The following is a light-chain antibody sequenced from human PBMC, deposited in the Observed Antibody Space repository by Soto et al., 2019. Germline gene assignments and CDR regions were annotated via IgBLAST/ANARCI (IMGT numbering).Light chain of an antibody. CDR2: TAS. Sequence: DFQMTQSPSSVSASVGDSVTITCRASRGISTWLAWYQQKPGKAPELLIQTASSVQSGVPSRFSGSGSGTDFTLTISSLQPEASAIYYCQQTNGPFTFGPGTKVEVK. V-gene: IGKV1-12*01. CDR1: RGISTW. CDR3: QQTNGPFT. J-gene: IGKJ3*01.